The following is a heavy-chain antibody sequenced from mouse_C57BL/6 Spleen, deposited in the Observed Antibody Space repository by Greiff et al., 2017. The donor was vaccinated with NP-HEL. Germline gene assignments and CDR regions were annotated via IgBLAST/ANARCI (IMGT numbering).Heavy chain of an antibody. CDR3: ARDYGGSWGYAMDY. D-gene: IGHD1-1*01. CDR1: GYTFTSYW. CDR2: IHPNSGST. J-gene: IGHJ4*01. Sequence: QVQLQQPGAELVKPGASVKLSCKASGYTFTSYWMHWVKQRPGQGLEWIGMIHPNSGSTNYNEKFKSKATLTVDKSSSTAYMQLSSLTSEDSAVYYCARDYGGSWGYAMDYWGQGTSVTVSS. V-gene: IGHV1-64*01.